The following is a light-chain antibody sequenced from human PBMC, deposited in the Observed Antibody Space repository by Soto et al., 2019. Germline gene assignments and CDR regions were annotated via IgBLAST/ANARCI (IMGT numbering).Light chain of an antibody. CDR1: QSVSSS. CDR2: DAS. J-gene: IGKJ5*01. CDR3: QQYNNWPPIT. Sequence: EIVMTQSPATLSVSPGERATLSCRASQSVSSSLAWYQQRPGQAPRLLIYDASTRATGIPARFSGSGSGTEFAHTISSLQSEDFAVYYCQQYNNWPPITFGQGTRLEIK. V-gene: IGKV3-15*01.